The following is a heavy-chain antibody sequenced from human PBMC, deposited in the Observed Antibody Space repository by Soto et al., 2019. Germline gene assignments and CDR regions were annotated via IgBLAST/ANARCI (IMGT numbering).Heavy chain of an antibody. Sequence: SETRSLTCPVSGDSITNGYYWGWIRQPPGRGLEWIASVHHAGSTFYSPSLMRRVTISVDRSKNQFSLKVTSVTVADTAVYYCARSTEATGTLKYWGQGTLVTVSS. CDR3: ARSTEATGTLKY. CDR1: GDSITNGYY. CDR2: VHHAGST. J-gene: IGHJ4*02. D-gene: IGHD6-13*01. V-gene: IGHV4-38-2*01.